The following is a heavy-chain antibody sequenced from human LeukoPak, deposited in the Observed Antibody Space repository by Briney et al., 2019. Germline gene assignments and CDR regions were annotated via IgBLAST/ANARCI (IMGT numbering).Heavy chain of an antibody. J-gene: IGHJ4*02. V-gene: IGHV4-59*01. Sequence: SETLSLTCTVSGGSISSYYWSWIRQPPGKGPEWIGYIYYSGSTNYNPSLKSRVTISVDTSKNQFSLKLSSVTAADTAVYYCARSAYYFDYWGQGTLVTVSS. CDR1: GGSISSYY. CDR3: ARSAYYFDY. CDR2: IYYSGST.